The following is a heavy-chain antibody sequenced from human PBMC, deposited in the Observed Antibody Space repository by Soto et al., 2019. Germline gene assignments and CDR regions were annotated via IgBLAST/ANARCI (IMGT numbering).Heavy chain of an antibody. V-gene: IGHV6-1*01. J-gene: IGHJ6*03. Sequence: SQTLSLTCAISGDSVSSNSAAWNWIRQSPSRGLEWLVRTYYRSKWYNDYAVSVKSRITINPDTSKNQFSLQLNSVTPEDTAVYYCARDRSTHDYGDYEDYYYYMDVWGKGTTVTVSS. CDR2: TYYRSKWYN. CDR3: ARDRSTHDYGDYEDYYYYMDV. CDR1: GDSVSSNSAA. D-gene: IGHD4-17*01.